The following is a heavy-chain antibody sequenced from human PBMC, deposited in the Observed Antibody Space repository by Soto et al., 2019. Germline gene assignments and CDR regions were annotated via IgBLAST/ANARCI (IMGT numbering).Heavy chain of an antibody. J-gene: IGHJ4*02. CDR2: IGTAGDT. CDR3: ARATYDSSGYYYGY. D-gene: IGHD3-22*01. Sequence: VGSLSLSCAASGFTFSSYDMHWVRQATGKGLEWVSAIGTAGDTYYPGSVKGRFTISRENAKNSLYLQMNSLRAGDTAVYYCARATYDSSGYYYGYWGQGTLVTVSS. CDR1: GFTFSSYD. V-gene: IGHV3-13*01.